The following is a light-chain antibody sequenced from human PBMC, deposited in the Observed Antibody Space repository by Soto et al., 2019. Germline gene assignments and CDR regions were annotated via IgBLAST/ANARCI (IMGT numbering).Light chain of an antibody. CDR2: GNS. V-gene: IGLV1-40*01. CDR1: SSNIGAGYD. J-gene: IGLJ1*01. Sequence: QSVLTQPPSVSGAPGQRVTISCTGSSSNIGAGYDVHWYQQLPGTAPKLLIYGNSNRPSGVPDRFSGSKSGTSASLAITGLQAEDEADYCCQSYDSLGVFGTGTKLTVL. CDR3: QSYDSLGV.